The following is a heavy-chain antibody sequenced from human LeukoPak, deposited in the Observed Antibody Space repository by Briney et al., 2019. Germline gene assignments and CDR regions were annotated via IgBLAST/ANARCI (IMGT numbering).Heavy chain of an antibody. J-gene: IGHJ6*03. Sequence: PSETLSLTCTVSGYSISTGYYWDWIRQPPGKGLEWIGTFYHGGSTYYNPSLKSRVTISVDASKNQFSLNLTSVTAADTAVYYCARSSGKWSGDYYYHYMDVWGRGTTVTISS. V-gene: IGHV4-38-2*02. D-gene: IGHD3-3*01. CDR1: GYSISTGYY. CDR3: ARSSGKWSGDYYYHYMDV. CDR2: FYHGGST.